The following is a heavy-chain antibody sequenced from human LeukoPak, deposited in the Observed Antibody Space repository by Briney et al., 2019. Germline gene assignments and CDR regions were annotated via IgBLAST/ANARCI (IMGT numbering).Heavy chain of an antibody. D-gene: IGHD6-19*01. CDR3: ASQGSDSGWFYF. CDR1: GGSFSGYY. J-gene: IGHJ4*02. CDR2: INHSGST. Sequence: PSETLSLTCAVYGGSFSGYYWSWIRQPPGKGLEWIGEINHSGSTNYNPSLKSRVTISVDTSKNQFSLKLTSVTAADTAIYYCASQGSDSGWFYFWGQGTLVTVSS. V-gene: IGHV4-34*01.